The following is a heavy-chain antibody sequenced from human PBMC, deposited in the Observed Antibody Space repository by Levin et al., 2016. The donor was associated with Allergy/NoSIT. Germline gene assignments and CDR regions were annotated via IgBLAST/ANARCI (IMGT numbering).Heavy chain of an antibody. CDR1: GGSISSGGYS. CDR2: IYHSGST. D-gene: IGHD1-26*01. Sequence: SETLSLTCAVSGGSISSGGYSWSWIRQPPGKGLEWIGYIYHSGSTYYNPSLKSRVTISVDRSKNQFSLKLSSVTAADTAVYYCARGDLTLGAVLHGGAFDIWGPRDNGHRLL. V-gene: IGHV4-30-2*01. J-gene: IGHJ3*02. CDR3: ARGDLTLGAVLHGGAFDI.